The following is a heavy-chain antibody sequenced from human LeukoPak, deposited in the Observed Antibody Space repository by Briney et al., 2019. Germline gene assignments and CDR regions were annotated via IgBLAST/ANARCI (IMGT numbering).Heavy chain of an antibody. V-gene: IGHV3-64D*06. CDR3: ARDSTALSGRLSFLDC. J-gene: IGHJ4*02. D-gene: IGHD6-19*01. Sequence: GGSLRLSCSASGFTFSRHGMHWVRQAPGQGLEYVSAISNNGGSTYYADSVKGRLTISRDNSKNTLYLQMSSLRAEDTAVYYCARDSTALSGRLSFLDCWGQGTLVTVSS. CDR2: ISNNGGST. CDR1: GFTFSRHG.